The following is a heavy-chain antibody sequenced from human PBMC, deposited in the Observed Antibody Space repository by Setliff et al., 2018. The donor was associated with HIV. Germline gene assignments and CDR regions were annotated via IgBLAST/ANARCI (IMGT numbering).Heavy chain of an antibody. CDR2: FYQSGNM. CDR3: GRGGRSWFQNFHGAFDI. CDR1: GYSISSDYF. V-gene: IGHV4-38-2*01. Sequence: SETLSLTCAVSGYSISSDYFWGWIRQPPGKRLEWIGSFYQSGNMYYNPSLKSRVTISVDTSKNQFSLRLTSVTAADTAVYYCGRGGRSWFQNFHGAFDIWGQGTMVTVSS. J-gene: IGHJ3*02. D-gene: IGHD3-16*01.